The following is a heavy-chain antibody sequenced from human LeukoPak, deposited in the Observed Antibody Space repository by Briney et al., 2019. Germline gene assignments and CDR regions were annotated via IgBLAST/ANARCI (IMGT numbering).Heavy chain of an antibody. Sequence: PGGSLRLSCAVSGFNFRGYWMAWVRQAPGKGREGVANMKQDGREKYYVDSVKGRFTISRDNAKNSLYLEMNSQRVEDTAVYYCARDLGHAGYDLYDYWGQGTLVTVSS. V-gene: IGHV3-7*01. D-gene: IGHD5-12*01. CDR3: ARDLGHAGYDLYDY. J-gene: IGHJ4*02. CDR1: GFNFRGYW. CDR2: MKQDGREK.